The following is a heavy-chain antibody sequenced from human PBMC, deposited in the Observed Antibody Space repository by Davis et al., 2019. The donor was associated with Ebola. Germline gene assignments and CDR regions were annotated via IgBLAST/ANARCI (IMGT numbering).Heavy chain of an antibody. Sequence: MPSETLSLTCGVSGGFVSSGGYSWSWIRQPPGKGLEWIGHYYYTGTTHYNPSLKSRVTISVDTSKNQFSLRLSSVTAADTAVYYCARSHSDWLLPFDYWGQGTLATVS. J-gene: IGHJ4*02. V-gene: IGHV4-61*08. CDR3: ARSHSDWLLPFDY. CDR2: YYYTGTT. CDR1: GGFVSSGGYS. D-gene: IGHD3-9*01.